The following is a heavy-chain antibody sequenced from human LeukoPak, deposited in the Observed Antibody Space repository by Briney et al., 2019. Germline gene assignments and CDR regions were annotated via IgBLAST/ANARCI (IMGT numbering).Heavy chain of an antibody. Sequence: TPSETLLLTCSVPGDCLRTSYCARVRQAPGKVLEWIGHVSCNGRTNYNLSVKSLPTISLVPSNSHLSLTLNSMTRAATALYYEAREHGSLSYRYYFYVDVWGKGTTVTVSS. J-gene: IGHJ6*03. V-gene: IGHV4-59*01. CDR2: VSCNGRT. CDR3: AREHGSLSYRYYFYVDV. CDR1: GDCLRTSY. D-gene: IGHD4-11*01.